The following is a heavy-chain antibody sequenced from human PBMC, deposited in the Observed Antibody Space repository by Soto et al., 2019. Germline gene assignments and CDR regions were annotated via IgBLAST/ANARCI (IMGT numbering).Heavy chain of an antibody. Sequence: GGSLRLSCAASGFTFSSYWMSWVRQAPGKGLEWVANIKQDGSEKYYVDSVKGRFTISRDNAKNSLYLQMNSLRAEDTAVYYCARDLYGGWYAVYYYGMDVWGQGTTVTVSS. CDR3: ARDLYGGWYAVYYYGMDV. CDR1: GFTFSSYW. V-gene: IGHV3-7*03. CDR2: IKQDGSEK. D-gene: IGHD6-19*01. J-gene: IGHJ6*02.